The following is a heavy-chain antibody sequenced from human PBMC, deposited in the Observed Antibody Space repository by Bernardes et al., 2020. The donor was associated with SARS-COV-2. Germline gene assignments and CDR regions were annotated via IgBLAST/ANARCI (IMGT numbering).Heavy chain of an antibody. Sequence: GGFLTPSCAASGFAISPYWVHWVRPAPGKGLEWVANIRQDGSERHHVDSVRGRFTISRDNSKNSLYLQMDSLRAEDTAVYYCARDTSATCGLDVWGQGTMVTVSS. CDR3: ARDTSATCGLDV. CDR1: GFAISPYW. V-gene: IGHV3-7*03. D-gene: IGHD2-15*01. CDR2: IRQDGSER. J-gene: IGHJ3*01.